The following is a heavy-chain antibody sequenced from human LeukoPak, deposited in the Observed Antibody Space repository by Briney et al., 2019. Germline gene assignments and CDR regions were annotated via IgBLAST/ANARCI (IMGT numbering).Heavy chain of an antibody. Sequence: SETLSLTCAVYGGSFSGYYWSWIRQPPGKGLEWIGEINHSGSTNYNPSLKSRVTISVDTSKNQFSLKLHSVTAADTAVYYCARGAWGGDPRYFQHWGQGTLVTVSS. CDR1: GGSFSGYY. CDR3: ARGAWGGDPRYFQH. J-gene: IGHJ1*01. CDR2: INHSGST. V-gene: IGHV4-34*01. D-gene: IGHD2-21*02.